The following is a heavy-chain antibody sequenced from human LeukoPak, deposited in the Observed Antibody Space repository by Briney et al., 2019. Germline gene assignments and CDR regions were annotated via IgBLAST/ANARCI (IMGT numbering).Heavy chain of an antibody. V-gene: IGHV4-4*07. J-gene: IGHJ6*03. Sequence: SETLSLTCTVSGVPMYSYYWSWIRQTAGKGLEWIGRLYPGVSTDYNPSLKSRVTMSVDTSKNQFALKLSAVTAADTAVYYCARLKFYDSTGYSPGHYMDVWGKGTTVTVSS. D-gene: IGHD3-22*01. CDR2: LYPGVST. CDR3: ARLKFYDSTGYSPGHYMDV. CDR1: GVPMYSYY.